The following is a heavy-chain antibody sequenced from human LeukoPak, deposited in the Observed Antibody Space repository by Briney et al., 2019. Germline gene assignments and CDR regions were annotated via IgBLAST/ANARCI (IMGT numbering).Heavy chain of an antibody. CDR1: GYSFTNHL. CDR2: IYPGDSDT. Sequence: GESLKISCQGSGYSFTNHLIGGVRQMPAKGLEWMGIIYPGDSDTRYSPSFQGQVTISADKSISTAYLQWSSLKASDTAIYYCARHGEGGSGSDHWGQGTLVTVSS. D-gene: IGHD3-22*01. V-gene: IGHV5-51*01. J-gene: IGHJ5*02. CDR3: ARHGEGGSGSDH.